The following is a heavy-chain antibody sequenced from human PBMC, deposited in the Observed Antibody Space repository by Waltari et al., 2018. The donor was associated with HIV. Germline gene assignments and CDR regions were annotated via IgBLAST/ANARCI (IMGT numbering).Heavy chain of an antibody. J-gene: IGHJ4*02. CDR2: INPSGGST. CDR1: GYTFTRYY. D-gene: IGHD2-2*01. CDR3: ARDGGVVVPSDY. Sequence: QVQLVQSGAAVKKPGASVKVSCKASGYTFTRYYMHWVRQAPGQGLEWMGIINPSGGSTSYAQKFQGRVTLTRDTSTSTVYMELSSLRSEDTAVYYCARDGGVVVPSDYWGQGTLVTVSS. V-gene: IGHV1-46*01.